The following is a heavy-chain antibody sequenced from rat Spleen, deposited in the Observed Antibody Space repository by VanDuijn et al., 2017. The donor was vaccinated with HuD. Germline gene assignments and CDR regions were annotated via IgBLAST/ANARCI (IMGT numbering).Heavy chain of an antibody. D-gene: IGHD2-7*01. CDR2: IIYDGSGT. CDR3: ARQGYLRDWYFDF. Sequence: EVQLVESGGRLVQPGNSLKLSCAASGFTFSDHAMAWVRQFPKKGLEWVAIIIYDGSGTFYRDSVKGRFTISRDNAKNTLSLQMDSLRTEDTATYYCARQGYLRDWYFDFWGPGTMVTVSS. V-gene: IGHV5-17*01. CDR1: GFTFSDHA. J-gene: IGHJ1*01.